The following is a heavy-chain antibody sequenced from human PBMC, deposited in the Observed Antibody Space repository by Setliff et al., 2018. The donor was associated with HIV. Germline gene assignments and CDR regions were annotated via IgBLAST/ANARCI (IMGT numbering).Heavy chain of an antibody. J-gene: IGHJ4*02. D-gene: IGHD5-12*01. V-gene: IGHV4-34*01. CDR2: INHSGST. CDR3: ARREWNGYTAFDC. CDR1: GGSFSDYS. Sequence: SETLSLTCAVYGGSFSDYSWNWVRQPPGKGLEWIGEINHSGSTNYNPSLKSRVTISADTSKKQFSLNVTSVTAADTAVYYCARREWNGYTAFDCWGQGTLVTVSS.